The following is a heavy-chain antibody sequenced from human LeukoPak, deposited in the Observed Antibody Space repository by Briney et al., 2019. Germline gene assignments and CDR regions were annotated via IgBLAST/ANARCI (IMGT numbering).Heavy chain of an antibody. CDR3: ARGMPATAIRPYFDS. CDR2: IYGSGST. CDR1: GFIFGDYY. D-gene: IGHD2-2*02. Sequence: GGSLRLSCAASGFIFGDYYMSWIRQAPGKGLEGVSVIYGSGSTFYADSVKGRFTISRDSSKNTLYLQMDSLRAEDTAVYYCARGMPATAIRPYFDSWGQGTLVTVSS. V-gene: IGHV3-66*01. J-gene: IGHJ4*02.